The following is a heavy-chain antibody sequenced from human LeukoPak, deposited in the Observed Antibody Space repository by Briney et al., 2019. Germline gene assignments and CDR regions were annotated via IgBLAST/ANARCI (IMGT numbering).Heavy chain of an antibody. J-gene: IGHJ6*03. V-gene: IGHV1-69*01. CDR1: GGTFSSYA. Sequence: ASVKVSCKASGGTFSSYAISWVRQAPGQGLEWMGGIIPIFGTANYAQKFQGRVTITADESTSTAYMELSSLRSEDTAVYYCARGVPAAMDPYYYYYYYMDVWGKGTTVTVSS. CDR2: IIPIFGTA. D-gene: IGHD2-2*01. CDR3: ARGVPAAMDPYYYYYYYMDV.